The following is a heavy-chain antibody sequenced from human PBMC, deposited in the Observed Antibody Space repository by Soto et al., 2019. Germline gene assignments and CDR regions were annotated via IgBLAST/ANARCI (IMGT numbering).Heavy chain of an antibody. V-gene: IGHV3-48*02. CDR3: ARIKLVEWFFINVDVYDMDV. CDR1: GFSLSDYA. Sequence: GGSLRLSCVASGFSLSDYAVNLVRQAQGKGLEWVSFISSDSRTIYYADSVEGRFTVSRDNARNSVSLQMDSLRDEDAAVYYCARIKLVEWFFINVDVYDMDVWGQGTPVTVSS. CDR2: ISSDSRTI. D-gene: IGHD3-3*01. J-gene: IGHJ6*02.